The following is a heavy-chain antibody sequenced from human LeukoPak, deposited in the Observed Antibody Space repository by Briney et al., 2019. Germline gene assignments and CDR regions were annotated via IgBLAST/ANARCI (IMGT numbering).Heavy chain of an antibody. Sequence: EASVTVSCTASGYTFTIYGISWVRQAPGQGLEWMGWISAYNGNTNYAQKLQGRVTMTTDTSTSTAYMELRSLRSDDTAVYYCARGAGSETFDYWGQGTLVTVSS. CDR1: GYTFTIYG. V-gene: IGHV1-18*01. CDR2: ISAYNGNT. J-gene: IGHJ4*02. D-gene: IGHD3-10*01. CDR3: ARGAGSETFDY.